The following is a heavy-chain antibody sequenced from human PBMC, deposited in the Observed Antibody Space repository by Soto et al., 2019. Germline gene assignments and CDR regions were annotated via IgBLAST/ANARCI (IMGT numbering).Heavy chain of an antibody. V-gene: IGHV1-69*01. D-gene: IGHD3-22*01. CDR2: IIPIFGTA. CDR3: ARGQYYYDSSGYYSRRYYYYYGMDV. J-gene: IGHJ6*02. Sequence: QVPLVQSGAEVKKPGSSVKVSCKASGGTFSSYAISWVRRAPGQGLEWMGGIIPIFGTANYAQKFQGRVTITADESTSTAYMELSSLRSEDTAVYYCARGQYYYDSSGYYSRRYYYYYGMDVWGQGTTVTVSS. CDR1: GGTFSSYA.